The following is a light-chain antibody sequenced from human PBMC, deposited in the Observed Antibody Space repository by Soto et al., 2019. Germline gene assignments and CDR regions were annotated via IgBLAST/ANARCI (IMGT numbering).Light chain of an antibody. V-gene: IGKV3-11*01. CDR1: QNIISSY. CDR3: QQRSNLRT. J-gene: IGKJ4*01. Sequence: IGVTKSPATLSVSPGERATLCCSASQNIISSYLAWYQPKPGQAPRLLIYDASNRATCIPARFSGSGSGTDFTLTISSLEPEDFAVYYSQQRSNLRTFGGGTKVDIK. CDR2: DAS.